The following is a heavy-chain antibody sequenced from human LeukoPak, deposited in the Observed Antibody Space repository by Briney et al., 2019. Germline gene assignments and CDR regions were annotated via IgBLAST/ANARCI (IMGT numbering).Heavy chain of an antibody. J-gene: IGHJ1*01. V-gene: IGHV3-48*03. D-gene: IGHD3-22*01. CDR2: ISSSGNTI. CDR3: ARKNYDNSGYFHH. CDR1: GFTFSSHE. Sequence: PGGSLRLSCAASGFTFSSHEMNWVRQAPGKGLEWVSYISSSGNTIYYADSVKGRFTISRDNAKNSLYLQMNSLSAEDTAVYYCARKNYDNSGYFHHWGQGTLVTVSS.